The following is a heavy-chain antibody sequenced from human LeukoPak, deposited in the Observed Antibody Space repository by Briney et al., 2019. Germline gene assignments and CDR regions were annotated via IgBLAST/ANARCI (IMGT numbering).Heavy chain of an antibody. CDR2: ISGSGGST. Sequence: QSGGSLRLSCAASGFTFSDHYMSWIRQAPGKGLEWVSAISGSGGSTYYADSVKGRFTISRDNSKNTLYLQMNSLRAEDTAVYYCAKEAVTTVTTWFAPREAFDYWGQGTLVTVSS. CDR3: AKEAVTTVTTWFAPREAFDY. J-gene: IGHJ4*02. D-gene: IGHD4-17*01. V-gene: IGHV3-23*01. CDR1: GFTFSDHY.